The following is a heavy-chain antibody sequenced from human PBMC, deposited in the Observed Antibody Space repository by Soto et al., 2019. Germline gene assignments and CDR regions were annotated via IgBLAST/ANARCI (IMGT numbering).Heavy chain of an antibody. CDR1: GGSMRSGGYF. CDR2: IYYSGGT. J-gene: IGHJ4*02. D-gene: IGHD6-13*01. V-gene: IGHV4-31*03. Sequence: VQLQESGPGLVKPSQTLSLTCTVSGGSMRSGGYFWSWIRQHPGKGLEWIGNIYYSGGTYYNPSLESRVDISVDTSKNEFTLKVDSVTAADTAMYFCARFAKEANPKLDAWYAFDIWGQGTLVTVSS. CDR3: ARFAKEANPKLDAWYAFDI.